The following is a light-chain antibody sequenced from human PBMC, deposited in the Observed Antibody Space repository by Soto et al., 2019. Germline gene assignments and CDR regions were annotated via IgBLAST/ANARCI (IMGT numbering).Light chain of an antibody. J-gene: IGKJ4*01. Sequence: EIVLTQSPATLSLSPGERATLSCRASQSVASFLAWYQQRPGQAPRLLIYDASNRATGIQARFSGSGSGTDFTLTIFSLEPEYFAVYYCQQRSNWPLTFGGGTKVEIK. CDR2: DAS. CDR1: QSVASF. V-gene: IGKV3-11*01. CDR3: QQRSNWPLT.